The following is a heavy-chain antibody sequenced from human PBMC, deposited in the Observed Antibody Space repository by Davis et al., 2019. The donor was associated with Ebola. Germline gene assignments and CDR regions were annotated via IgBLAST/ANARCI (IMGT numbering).Heavy chain of an antibody. CDR3: AREEQQLVRSYYYGMDV. D-gene: IGHD6-13*01. J-gene: IGHJ6*02. CDR1: EDIFTSDY. CDR2: YNPSGDTK. Sequence: ASVKVSCKAPEDIFTSDYIHWVRQAPGQGLEWMGIYNPSGDTKSYAQKFQGRVTMTRDMSTSTVYMELSSLRSEDTAVYYCAREEQQLVRSYYYGMDVWGQGTTVTVSS. V-gene: IGHV1-46*01.